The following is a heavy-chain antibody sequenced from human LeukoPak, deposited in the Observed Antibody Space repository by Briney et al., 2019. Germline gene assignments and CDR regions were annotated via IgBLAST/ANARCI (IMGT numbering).Heavy chain of an antibody. CDR3: ARVSSSGYDEYFDY. V-gene: IGHV3-53*01. CDR1: GFTVSRNY. D-gene: IGHD5-12*01. Sequence: GGSLRLSCAASGFTVSRNYMSWVRQAPGKGLEWVSVLYIGGDTYYADSVKGRFTISRDNSKNTLYLQMNSLRAEDTAVYYCARVSSSGYDEYFDYWGQGTLVTVSS. CDR2: LYIGGDT. J-gene: IGHJ4*02.